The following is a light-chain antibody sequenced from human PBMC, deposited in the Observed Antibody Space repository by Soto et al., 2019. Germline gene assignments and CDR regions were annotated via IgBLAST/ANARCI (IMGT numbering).Light chain of an antibody. J-gene: IGLJ2*01. CDR3: SSITNTGTLV. V-gene: IGLV2-14*01. CDR2: DVS. Sequence: QSALTQPASVSGSPGQSITISCTGTSGDVGGYNYVSWYQQHPGKAPTLIIYDVSSRPSGVSHRFSGSKFGNTAALTISGVQAEDEADYYCSSITNTGTLVLGGGTQLTVL. CDR1: SGDVGGYNY.